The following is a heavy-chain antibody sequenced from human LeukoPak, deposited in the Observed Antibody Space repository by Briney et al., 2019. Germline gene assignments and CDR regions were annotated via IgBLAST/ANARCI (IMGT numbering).Heavy chain of an antibody. CDR1: GFTFSSYA. J-gene: IGHJ4*02. Sequence: LGGSLRLSCTASGFTFSSYAMSWVRQAPGKGLEWVAVISGSGDSTYYAYSVKGGFTIPRDSSKNALYLPMNSLRAEDTAVYFCAKEHTAGSTGSADYWGQGTLVTVSS. V-gene: IGHV3-23*01. CDR2: ISGSGDST. D-gene: IGHD2-2*01. CDR3: AKEHTAGSTGSADY.